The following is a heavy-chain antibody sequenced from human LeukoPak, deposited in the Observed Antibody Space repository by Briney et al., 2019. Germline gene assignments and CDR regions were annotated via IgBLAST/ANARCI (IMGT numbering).Heavy chain of an antibody. V-gene: IGHV3-23*01. CDR2: ISGSGGST. CDR1: GFTVSSYA. D-gene: IGHD3-9*01. Sequence: PGGSLRLSCAASGFTVSSYAMSWVRQAPGKGLEWVSAISGSGGSTYYADSVKGRFTISRDNSKNTLYLQMNSLRAEDTAVYYCATEYYDILTGYFPYYFDYWGQGTLVTVSS. J-gene: IGHJ4*02. CDR3: ATEYYDILTGYFPYYFDY.